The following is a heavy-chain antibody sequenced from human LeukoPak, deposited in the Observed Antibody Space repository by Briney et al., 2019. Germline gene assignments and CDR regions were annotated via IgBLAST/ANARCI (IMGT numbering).Heavy chain of an antibody. V-gene: IGHV3-64*01. CDR1: GFNFSSFA. CDR2: ISRNGGST. J-gene: IGHJ4*02. CDR3: ARGGGSSGYRPTDY. Sequence: GSLRLSCAGSGFNFSSFALLWVRRVPGKGLEYVSSISRNGGSTYYANSVKGRFTISRDNSKNTLYLQMGSLRAEDMAVYYCARGGGSSGYRPTDYWGQGTLVTVSS. D-gene: IGHD3-22*01.